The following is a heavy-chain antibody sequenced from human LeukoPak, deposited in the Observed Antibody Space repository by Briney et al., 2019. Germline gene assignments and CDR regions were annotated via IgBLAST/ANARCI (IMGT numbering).Heavy chain of an antibody. J-gene: IGHJ4*02. D-gene: IGHD4/OR15-4a*01. CDR3: ARIGLTTGMVPDY. CDR1: GFTFSTYA. CDR2: IIHSGGST. V-gene: IGHV3-23*01. Sequence: GGSLRLSCAPSGFTFSTYAMTWVRQAPGKGLEWVSAIIHSGGSTYYADSVKGRFTISRDNSKNTLYLQMNSLRAADSALYYCARIGLTTGMVPDYWGQGTLVTVSS.